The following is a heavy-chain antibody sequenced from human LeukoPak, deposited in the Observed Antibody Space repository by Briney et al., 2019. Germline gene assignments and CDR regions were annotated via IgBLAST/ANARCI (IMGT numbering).Heavy chain of an antibody. V-gene: IGHV1-69*05. Sequence: SVKVSCKASGGTFSSYAISWVRQAPGQGLEWMGGIIPIFGTANYAQKFQGRVTITTDESTSTAYMELSSLRSEDTAVYYCARDGLGAYCGGDCYSPFGYYYYGMDVWGQGTTVTVSS. J-gene: IGHJ6*02. D-gene: IGHD2-21*02. CDR3: ARDGLGAYCGGDCYSPFGYYYYGMDV. CDR2: IIPIFGTA. CDR1: GGTFSSYA.